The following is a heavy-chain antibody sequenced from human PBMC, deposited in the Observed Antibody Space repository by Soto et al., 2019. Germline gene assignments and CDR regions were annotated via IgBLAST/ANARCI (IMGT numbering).Heavy chain of an antibody. CDR2: ISGSGGST. CDR3: AKCNYDSSGYPRHFDY. Sequence: GSLLLACAASGFTFSSYGMSWVRQAPGKGLEWVSSISGSGGSTYNADSVKGRFTISRDNSKNTLYLQMNSLRAEDTAVYYCAKCNYDSSGYPRHFDYWGQGTLVTVYS. D-gene: IGHD3-22*01. V-gene: IGHV3-23*01. CDR1: GFTFSSYG. J-gene: IGHJ4*02.